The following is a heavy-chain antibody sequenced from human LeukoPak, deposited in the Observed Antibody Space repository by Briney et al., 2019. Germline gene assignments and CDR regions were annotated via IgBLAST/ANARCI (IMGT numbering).Heavy chain of an antibody. Sequence: SETLSLTCGVAGGSFRAYYWSWVRQPPGKGLEWIGEINQSGATRSNPSLKDRISTAVDPSKKQFSLNLTSVTAADTAVYYCAQGGFEFRGTLAVWGEGTTVTASS. J-gene: IGHJ6*04. CDR2: INQSGAT. CDR3: AQGGFEFRGTLAV. V-gene: IGHV4-34*01. D-gene: IGHD3-16*01. CDR1: GGSFRAYY.